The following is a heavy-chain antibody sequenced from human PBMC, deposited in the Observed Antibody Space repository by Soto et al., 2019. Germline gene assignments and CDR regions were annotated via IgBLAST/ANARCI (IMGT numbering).Heavy chain of an antibody. J-gene: IGHJ3*02. Sequence: GGSLRLSCAASGFIFGNYAIHWVRQAPGKGLEWVAVIWHDGSKTFYADSVKGRFTISRDNSKNTLYLKMNSLRAEDTAVYYCARERRPDRAFDIWGQGTMVTVSS. CDR1: GFIFGNYA. CDR3: ARERRPDRAFDI. CDR2: IWHDGSKT. V-gene: IGHV3-33*01.